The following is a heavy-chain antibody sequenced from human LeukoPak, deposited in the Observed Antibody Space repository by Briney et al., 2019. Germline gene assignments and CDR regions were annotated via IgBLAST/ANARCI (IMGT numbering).Heavy chain of an antibody. D-gene: IGHD1-26*01. Sequence: PSETLSLTCSVSGYSISSGNYWGWIRQPPGKTLEWIGSTYHSGSTQLHPSLHSRVTISVDTSKNQFFLNLSSVTATDTAVCYCARGEVGSIGRLGYWGQGILVTVSS. J-gene: IGHJ4*02. CDR2: TYHSGST. CDR3: ARGEVGSIGRLGY. V-gene: IGHV4-38-2*02. CDR1: GYSISSGNY.